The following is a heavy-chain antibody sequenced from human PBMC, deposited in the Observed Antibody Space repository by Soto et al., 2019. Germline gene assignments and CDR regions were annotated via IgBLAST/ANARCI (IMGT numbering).Heavy chain of an antibody. CDR2: INPSGGSP. CDR3: ARGNGYSRNDY. Sequence: ASVKVSCKASGGTFSSYGISWVLQAPGQGLEWMGIINPSGGSPNYAQRFQGRVTVTTDTSTSTVYMELSSLKSEDTAVYYCARGNGYSRNDYWGQGTLVTVSS. CDR1: GGTFSSYG. V-gene: IGHV1-46*01. D-gene: IGHD3-3*01. J-gene: IGHJ4*02.